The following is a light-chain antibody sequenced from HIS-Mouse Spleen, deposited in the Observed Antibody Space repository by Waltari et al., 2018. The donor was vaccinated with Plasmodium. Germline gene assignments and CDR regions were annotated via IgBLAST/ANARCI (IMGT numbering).Light chain of an antibody. J-gene: IGKJ2*01. CDR1: QSISSW. CDR2: KAS. Sequence: DIQMTQSPSTLSASVGDRVTITCRASQSISSWLAWYQQKQVKAPKLLIYKASSLESGVPSRFSGSGSGTEFTLTISSLQPDDFATYYCQQYNSYSYTFGQGTKLEIK. CDR3: QQYNSYSYT. V-gene: IGKV1-5*03.